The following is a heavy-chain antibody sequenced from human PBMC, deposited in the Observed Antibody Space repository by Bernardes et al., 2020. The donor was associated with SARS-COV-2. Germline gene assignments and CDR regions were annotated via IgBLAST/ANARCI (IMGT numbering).Heavy chain of an antibody. D-gene: IGHD2-2*01. CDR3: ARGYCSSTACSSLNWFDP. CDR1: SGSFSGYY. J-gene: IGHJ5*02. V-gene: IGHV4-34*01. Sequence: SETLSLTCAVYSGSFSGYYWSWIRQTPGKGLEWIGEINDSGSTKYNPALKSRVTISVDPSKNQFSLRLSSVTAADTAVYYCARGYCSSTACSSLNWFDPWGQGTLVTVSS. CDR2: INDSGST.